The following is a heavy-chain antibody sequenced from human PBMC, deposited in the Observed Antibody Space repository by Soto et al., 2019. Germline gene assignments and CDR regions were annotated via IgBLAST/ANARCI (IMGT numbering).Heavy chain of an antibody. CDR1: GFTVSSNY. D-gene: IGHD3-16*01. Sequence: PGGSLRLSCAASGFTVSSNYINWVRQAPGKGLEWISVIHSDGSTYYEDSVKGRFTISRDKSKNTIFLQMDSLRAEDTAVYYCARDPFGGDSDFDYWGQGTLVTVSS. V-gene: IGHV3-66*01. CDR3: ARDPFGGDSDFDY. J-gene: IGHJ4*02. CDR2: IHSDGST.